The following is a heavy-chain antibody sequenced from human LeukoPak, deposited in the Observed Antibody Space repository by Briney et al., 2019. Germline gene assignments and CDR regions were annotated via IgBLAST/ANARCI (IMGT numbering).Heavy chain of an antibody. V-gene: IGHV3-23*01. CDR1: GFTFSSYA. CDR2: IKGGGGDP. D-gene: IGHD2-21*02. Sequence: GGSLRLSCAASGFTFSSYAVGWVRQAPGKGLEWVSSIKGGGGDPFYADSVRGRFTISRDNSKNTLYLQLNSLRAEDTAVYFCAKGGHDFNPFYCWGQGALVTVSS. J-gene: IGHJ4*02. CDR3: AKGGHDFNPFYC.